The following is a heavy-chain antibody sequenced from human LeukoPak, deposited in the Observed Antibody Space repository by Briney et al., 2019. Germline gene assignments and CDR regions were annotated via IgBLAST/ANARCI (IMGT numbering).Heavy chain of an antibody. J-gene: IGHJ4*02. CDR2: IYYSGST. D-gene: IGHD6-13*01. V-gene: IGHV4-59*01. CDR3: ARDGAAAGFDY. Sequence: PSETLSLTCTVSGGPISSYYWSWIRQPPGKGLEWIGYIYYSGSTKYNPSLKSRVTISVDTSKSQFSLKLSSVTAADTAVYYCARDGAAAGFDYWGQGTLVTVSS. CDR1: GGPISSYY.